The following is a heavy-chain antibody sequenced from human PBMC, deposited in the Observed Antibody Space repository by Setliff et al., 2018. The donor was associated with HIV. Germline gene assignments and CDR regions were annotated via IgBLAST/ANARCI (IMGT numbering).Heavy chain of an antibody. V-gene: IGHV4-4*07. D-gene: IGHD2-21*02. CDR3: ARQTATGTSATFDS. CDR1: GGSISGDF. Sequence: LSLTCTVPGGSISGDFWTWIRQPAGEGLEWIGRTHASGTTQCEPSLKNRCSMSIDTSKNQFSLKLSSVTAADTAVYYCARQTATGTSATFDSWGQGSLVTVSS. CDR2: THASGTT. J-gene: IGHJ4*02.